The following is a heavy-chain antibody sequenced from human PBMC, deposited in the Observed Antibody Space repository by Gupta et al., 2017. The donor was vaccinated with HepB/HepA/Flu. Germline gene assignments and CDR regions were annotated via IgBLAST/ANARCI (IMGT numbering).Heavy chain of an antibody. CDR3: AKSTLRYCSGGSCYSGDY. V-gene: IGHV3-30*18. Sequence: QVQLVESGGGVVQPGRSLRLSCAASGFTFSSYGMHWIRQAPGKGLEWVAVISYDGSNKYYADSVKGRFTISRDNSKNTLYLQMNSLRAEDTAVYYCAKSTLRYCSGGSCYSGDYWGQGTLVTVSS. CDR1: GFTFSSYG. J-gene: IGHJ4*02. CDR2: ISYDGSNK. D-gene: IGHD2-15*01.